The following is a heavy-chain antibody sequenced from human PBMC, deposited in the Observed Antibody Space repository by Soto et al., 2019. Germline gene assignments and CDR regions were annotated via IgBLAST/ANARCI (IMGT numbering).Heavy chain of an antibody. V-gene: IGHV4-59*01. CDR1: GGSISSYY. CDR3: ARDLEAARPGY. CDR2: IYYSGST. D-gene: IGHD6-6*01. Sequence: SLTCTVSGGSISSYYWSWIRQPPGKGLEWIGYIYYSGSTNYNPSLKSRVTISVDTSKNQFSLKLSSVTAADTAVYYCARDLEAARPGYWGQGTLVTVSS. J-gene: IGHJ4*02.